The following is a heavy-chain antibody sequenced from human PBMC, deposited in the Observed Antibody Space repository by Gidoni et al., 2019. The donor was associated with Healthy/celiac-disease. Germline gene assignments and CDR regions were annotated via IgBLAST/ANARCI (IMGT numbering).Heavy chain of an antibody. CDR1: GFTFSSYE. Sequence: EVQLVESGGGLVQPGGSLRLSCAASGFTFSSYEMNWVRQAPGKGLEWVSYISSSGSTIYYADSVKGRFTISRDNAKNSLYLQMNSLRAEDTAVYYCASRTGAAFDTWGQGTMVTVSS. V-gene: IGHV3-48*03. D-gene: IGHD3-10*01. CDR2: ISSSGSTI. CDR3: ASRTGAAFDT. J-gene: IGHJ3*02.